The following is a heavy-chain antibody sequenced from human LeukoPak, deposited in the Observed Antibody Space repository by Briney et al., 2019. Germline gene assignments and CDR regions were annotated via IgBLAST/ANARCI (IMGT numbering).Heavy chain of an antibody. J-gene: IGHJ4*02. CDR1: SGSIGTLY. D-gene: IGHD5-12*01. CDR3: ARGAKWLRLGSDC. Sequence: PSETLSLTCTVSSGSIGTLYWSWIRQPPGKGLEWIGYIYYNGITNYNPSLKSRVTISVDTSKNQFSLKLSSVTAADTAVYYCARGAKWLRLGSDCWGQGTLVTVSS. CDR2: IYYNGIT. V-gene: IGHV4-59*11.